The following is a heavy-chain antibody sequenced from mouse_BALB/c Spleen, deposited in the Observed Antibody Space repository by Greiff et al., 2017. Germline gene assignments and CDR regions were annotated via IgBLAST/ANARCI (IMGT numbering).Heavy chain of an antibody. CDR2: ISYSGST. CDR3: AFSSRGGNYGGGAMDY. Sequence: EVQLQESGPGLVKPSQSLSLTCTVTGYSITSDYAWNWIRQFPGNKLEWMGYISYSGSTSYNPSLKSRISITRDTSKNQFFLQLNSVTTEDTATYYCAFSSRGGNYGGGAMDYWGQGTSVTVSS. D-gene: IGHD2-1*01. V-gene: IGHV3-2*02. CDR1: GYSITSDYA. J-gene: IGHJ4*01.